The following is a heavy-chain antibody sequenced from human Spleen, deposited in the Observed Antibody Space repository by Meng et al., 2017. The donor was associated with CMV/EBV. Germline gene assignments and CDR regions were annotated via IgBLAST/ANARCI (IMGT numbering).Heavy chain of an antibody. Sequence: ACGFTFSNYAMRWVRQAPGKGLEWVSTISGGGVSIYYAHSVKGRFTISRDNSKNTVFLQMNSLRVEDTAMYYCAKDDYNTSPRRFDSWGQGTLVTVSS. CDR1: GFTFSNYA. V-gene: IGHV3-23*01. CDR2: ISGGGVSI. D-gene: IGHD4/OR15-4a*01. CDR3: AKDDYNTSPRRFDS. J-gene: IGHJ5*01.